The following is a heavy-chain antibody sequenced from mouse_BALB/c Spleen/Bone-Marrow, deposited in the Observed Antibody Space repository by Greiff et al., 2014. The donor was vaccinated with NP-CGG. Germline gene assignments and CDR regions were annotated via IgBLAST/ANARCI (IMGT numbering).Heavy chain of an antibody. CDR2: ISDGGGYT. CDR3: ARSGERYGAMDY. J-gene: IGHJ4*01. V-gene: IGHV5-4*02. CDR1: GFTFSDYY. D-gene: IGHD2-10*02. Sequence: EVQRVESGVGLVKPGGSLKLSCAASGFTFSDYYMYWVRQTPEKRLEWVATISDGGGYTYYPDSVWGRFTISRDNAKNNLYLQMSSLKSEGTATYYCARSGERYGAMDYWGQGTSVTVFS.